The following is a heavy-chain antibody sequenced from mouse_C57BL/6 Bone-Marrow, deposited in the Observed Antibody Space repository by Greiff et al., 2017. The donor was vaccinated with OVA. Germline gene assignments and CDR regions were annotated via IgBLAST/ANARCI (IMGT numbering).Heavy chain of an antibody. CDR3: VRHEGNYFDY. J-gene: IGHJ2*01. V-gene: IGHV10-1*01. Sequence: EADGGLVQPKGSLKLSCAASGFSFNTYAMNWVRQAPGKGLEWVARIRSKSNNYATYYADSVKDRFTISRDDSESMLYLQMNNLKTEDTAMYYCVRHEGNYFDYWGQGTTLTVSS. D-gene: IGHD2-14*01. CDR1: GFSFNTYA. CDR2: IRSKSNNYAT.